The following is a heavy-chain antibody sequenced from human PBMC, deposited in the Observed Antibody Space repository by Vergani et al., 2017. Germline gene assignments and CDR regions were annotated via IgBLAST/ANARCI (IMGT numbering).Heavy chain of an antibody. V-gene: IGHV3-73*01. CDR1: GFTFSGSA. J-gene: IGHJ4*02. CDR2: IRSKANSYAT. D-gene: IGHD3-16*02. Sequence: EVQLVESGGGLVQPGGSLKLSCAASGFTFSGSAMHWVRQASGKGLEWVGRIRSKANSYATAYAASVKGRFTISRDDSKNTAYLQMNSLKTEDTAVYYCTRHDDYDYVWWSYRHFDYWGQGTLVTVSS. CDR3: TRHDDYDYVWWSYRHFDY.